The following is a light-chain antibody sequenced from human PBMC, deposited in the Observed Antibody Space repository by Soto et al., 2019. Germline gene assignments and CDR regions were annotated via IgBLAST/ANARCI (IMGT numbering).Light chain of an antibody. Sequence: DIQMTQSPSSVSASVGDRVTITCRASQGISNWLAWYQQRPGKAPKLLIYAASSLQSGVPSRFSGRGSWTDFTLTISSLQAEDFATYYCQQANSFPSTFGQGTRLEIK. CDR2: AAS. J-gene: IGKJ5*01. CDR3: QQANSFPST. V-gene: IGKV1D-12*01. CDR1: QGISNW.